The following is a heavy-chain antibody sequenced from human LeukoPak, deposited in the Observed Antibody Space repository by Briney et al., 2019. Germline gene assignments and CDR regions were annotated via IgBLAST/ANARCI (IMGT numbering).Heavy chain of an antibody. CDR3: ARDPRYCSSTSCSEQGADWFDP. CDR1: GGTFSSYA. CDR2: IIPIFGTA. V-gene: IGHV1-69*01. J-gene: IGHJ5*02. D-gene: IGHD2-2*01. Sequence: SVKVSCKASGGTFSSYAISWVRQAPGQGLEWMGGIIPIFGTANHAQKFQGRVTITAGESTSTAYMELSSLRSEDTAVYYCARDPRYCSSTSCSEQGADWFDPWGQGTLVTVSS.